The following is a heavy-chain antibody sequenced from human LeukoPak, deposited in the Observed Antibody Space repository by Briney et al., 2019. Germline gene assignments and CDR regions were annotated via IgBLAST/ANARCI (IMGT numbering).Heavy chain of an antibody. Sequence: GGSLRLSCAASGFTFSSYNMNWVRQAPGKGLEWVSSISSSSSYIYYADSVKGRFTISRDNAKNSLYLQMNSLRAEDTAVYYCAREGSTSDSSFDPWGQGTLVTVSS. V-gene: IGHV3-21*01. D-gene: IGHD2-2*01. CDR2: ISSSSSYI. CDR1: GFTFSSYN. CDR3: AREGSTSDSSFDP. J-gene: IGHJ5*02.